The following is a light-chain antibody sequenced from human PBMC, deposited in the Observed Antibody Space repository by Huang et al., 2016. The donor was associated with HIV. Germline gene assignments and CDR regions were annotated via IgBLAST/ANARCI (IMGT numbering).Light chain of an antibody. CDR3: QQLNSYPPDS. CDR2: AAS. Sequence: IQLTQSPSSLSASVGDGVTITCRASQGISSYLAGFQQKPGKAPKLLIYAASTLQSGVPSRFSGSGSGTDFTLTISSLQPEDFATYYCQQLNSYPPDSFGGGTKVEIK. J-gene: IGKJ4*01. V-gene: IGKV1-9*01. CDR1: QGISSY.